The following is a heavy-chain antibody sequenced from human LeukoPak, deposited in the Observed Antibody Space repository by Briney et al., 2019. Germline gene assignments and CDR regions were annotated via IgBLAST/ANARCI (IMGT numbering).Heavy chain of an antibody. Sequence: RHGESLKISCSASGFTFTNYWIGWVRQMPGRGLEWMGIIYPDDSDTKYSPSLQGQVTMSVDKSTSTAFLQWSSLKASDTATYYCARHGLRPDHDFFDYWGQGTVVTVSS. CDR2: IYPDDSDT. CDR1: GFTFTNYW. J-gene: IGHJ4*02. D-gene: IGHD1-14*01. V-gene: IGHV5-51*01. CDR3: ARHGLRPDHDFFDY.